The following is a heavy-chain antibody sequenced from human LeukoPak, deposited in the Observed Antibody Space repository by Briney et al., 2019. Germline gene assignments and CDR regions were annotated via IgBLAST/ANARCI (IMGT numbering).Heavy chain of an antibody. D-gene: IGHD6-19*01. J-gene: IGHJ4*02. CDR1: GFTFSSYE. CDR3: ARDLAVAGNM. Sequence: GGSLRLSCAASGFTFSSYEMNWVRQAPGKGLEWVTYISSSGSTIYYADSVKGRFTISRDNAKNSLYLQMNSLRAEDTAVYYCARDLAVAGNMWGQGTLVTVSS. CDR2: ISSSGSTI. V-gene: IGHV3-48*03.